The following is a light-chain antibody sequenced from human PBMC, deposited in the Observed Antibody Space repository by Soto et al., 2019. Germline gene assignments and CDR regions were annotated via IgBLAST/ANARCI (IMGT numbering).Light chain of an antibody. V-gene: IGKV3-15*01. CDR1: QSIRSN. J-gene: IGKJ1*01. Sequence: EIVMTQSPDTLSVSPGEGATLSCRVSQSIRSNLAWYQQRPGQAPRLLMYGASTRADGIPARSTGSGSGTEFTLTISSLQSEDFALYYCQQYHIWPPWTSGQGTKVDIK. CDR2: GAS. CDR3: QQYHIWPPWT.